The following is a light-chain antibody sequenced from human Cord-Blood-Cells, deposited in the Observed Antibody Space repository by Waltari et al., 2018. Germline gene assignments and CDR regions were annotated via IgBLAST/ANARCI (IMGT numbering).Light chain of an antibody. Sequence: DIVLTQSPGTLSLSPGERATLSCRASQSVSSSYLAWYQQKPGQAPRLLIYGASSRATGIPDRVSGSWSGTDFTLTISRLEPEDFAVYYCQQYGSSPTFGGGTKVEIK. V-gene: IGKV3-20*01. J-gene: IGKJ4*01. CDR3: QQYGSSPT. CDR1: QSVSSSY. CDR2: GAS.